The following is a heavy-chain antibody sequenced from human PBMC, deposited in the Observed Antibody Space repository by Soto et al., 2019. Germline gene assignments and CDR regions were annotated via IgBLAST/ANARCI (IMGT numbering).Heavy chain of an antibody. CDR1: GFTFSSYG. V-gene: IGHV3-7*03. CDR2: IRQDGGAQ. CDR3: VRGGHGSGSYLGSS. J-gene: IGHJ5*02. Sequence: GGSLRLSCAASGFTFSSYGMHWVRQAPGKGLEWVANIRQDGGAQYYVDSVKGRFTISRDNAKNSVYLQMDSLRVEDTAVYYCVRGGHGSGSYLGSSWGQGILVTVSS. D-gene: IGHD3-10*01.